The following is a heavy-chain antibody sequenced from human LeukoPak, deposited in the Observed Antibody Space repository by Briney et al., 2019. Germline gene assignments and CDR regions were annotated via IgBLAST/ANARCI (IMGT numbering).Heavy chain of an antibody. CDR3: ATEPGIGYAFDI. CDR1: GITFRNYW. V-gene: IGHV3-7*01. CDR2: INPDGSEK. J-gene: IGHJ3*02. Sequence: PGGPLRLSCAASGITFRNYWMSWVRQAPGKGLEWVANINPDGSEKNYAHSVKGRFTISRDNAKNSLSLQMNSLRAEDMAVYYCATEPGIGYAFDIWGQGRMVTVSS. D-gene: IGHD3-10*01.